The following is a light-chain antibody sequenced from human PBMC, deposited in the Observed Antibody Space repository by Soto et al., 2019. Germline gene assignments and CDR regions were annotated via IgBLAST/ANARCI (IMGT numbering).Light chain of an antibody. J-gene: IGKJ3*01. Sequence: DIPMTQSPSSLSASVGDRVTITCRASQGINNSVAWYQQKPGKPPKLLIYAASTLPSGVPSRFSGSGSGTDFTLTINSLQPEDVATYSCQKYSSVPVFGPGTKVDIK. CDR3: QKYSSVPV. CDR2: AAS. CDR1: QGINNS. V-gene: IGKV1-27*01.